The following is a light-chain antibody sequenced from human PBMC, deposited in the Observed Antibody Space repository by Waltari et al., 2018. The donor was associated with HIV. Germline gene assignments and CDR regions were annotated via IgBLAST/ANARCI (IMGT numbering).Light chain of an antibody. Sequence: QSVLTQPPSASGTPGQNVTISCSGNTSNIGTNIVNWYQQFPGAAPKLLIYSNNRRPSGGPARFSGSKSGTSASLAISGLQSEDEADYFCAAWDDTLNGLFGGGTKLTVL. CDR3: AAWDDTLNGL. J-gene: IGLJ2*01. CDR1: TSNIGTNI. CDR2: SNN. V-gene: IGLV1-44*01.